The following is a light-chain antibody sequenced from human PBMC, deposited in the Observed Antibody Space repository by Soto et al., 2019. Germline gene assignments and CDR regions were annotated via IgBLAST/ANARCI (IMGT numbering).Light chain of an antibody. Sequence: DIQMTQSPSSLSASLGDRVTITCRASQSISSSLSWYQQKPGKAPKLLIYAASSLQSGVPSRFSGSGSGIDFTLTISSLQPEDFATYYCQQSYSTPVFGPGTKVDIK. CDR3: QQSYSTPV. J-gene: IGKJ3*01. CDR2: AAS. CDR1: QSISSS. V-gene: IGKV1-39*01.